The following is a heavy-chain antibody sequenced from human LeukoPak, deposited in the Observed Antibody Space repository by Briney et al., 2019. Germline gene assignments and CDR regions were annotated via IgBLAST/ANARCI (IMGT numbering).Heavy chain of an antibody. CDR3: ASVYSSGWYIEYFQH. D-gene: IGHD6-19*01. CDR2: IYYSGST. V-gene: IGHV4-39*01. J-gene: IGHJ1*01. CDR1: GGSISSSSYY. Sequence: ASEILSLTCTVSGGSISSSSYYWGWIRQPPGKGLEWIGSIYYSGSTYYNPSLKSRVTISVDTSKNQFSLKLSSVTAADTAVYYCASVYSSGWYIEYFQHWGQGTLVTVSS.